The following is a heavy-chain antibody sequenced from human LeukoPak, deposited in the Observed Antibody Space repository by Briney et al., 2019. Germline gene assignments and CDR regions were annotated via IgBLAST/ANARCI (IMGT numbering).Heavy chain of an antibody. CDR3: ARLWFGETYYFDY. CDR1: GGTFSSYA. V-gene: IGHV1-69*13. D-gene: IGHD3-10*01. CDR2: IIPIFGTA. J-gene: IGHJ4*02. Sequence: GASVKVSCKASGGTFSSYAISWVRQAPGQGLEWMGGIIPIFGTANYAQKFQGRVTITADESTSTAYMELSSLRSDDTAVYYCARLWFGETYYFDYWGQGTLVTVSS.